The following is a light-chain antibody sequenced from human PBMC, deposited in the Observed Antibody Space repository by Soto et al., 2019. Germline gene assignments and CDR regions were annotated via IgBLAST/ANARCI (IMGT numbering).Light chain of an antibody. Sequence: IQMTQSPSTLSAPVGDRVTITCRASQSISSWLAWYQQKPGKAPKLLIYKASSLESGVPSRFSGSGSGTEFTLTISSLQPDDFATYYCQQYNSHRRTFGQGTKVDIK. J-gene: IGKJ1*01. CDR2: KAS. CDR1: QSISSW. CDR3: QQYNSHRRT. V-gene: IGKV1-5*03.